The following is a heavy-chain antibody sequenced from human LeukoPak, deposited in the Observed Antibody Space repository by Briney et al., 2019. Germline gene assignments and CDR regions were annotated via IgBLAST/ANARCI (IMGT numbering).Heavy chain of an antibody. Sequence: PGGSLRLSCAASGFTFSNYSMNCVRQAPGKGLEWVAVTWNGGNDKYYADSVKGRFTISRDDSKKTMYLQMNSLRAEDTAVYYCARDHCVRRDHITENWFDWGRETLVTVSS. CDR1: GFTFSNYS. CDR3: ARDHCVRRDHITENWFD. J-gene: IGHJ4*02. V-gene: IGHV3-33*01. D-gene: IGHD3-9*01. CDR2: TWNGGNDK.